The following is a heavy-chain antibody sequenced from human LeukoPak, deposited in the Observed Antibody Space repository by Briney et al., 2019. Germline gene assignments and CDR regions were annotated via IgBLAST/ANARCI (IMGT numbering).Heavy chain of an antibody. J-gene: IGHJ4*02. D-gene: IGHD3-3*01. CDR3: AKGYDFWSGYIDY. V-gene: IGHV3-9*01. CDR1: GFTFDDYA. CDR2: ISWNSGSI. Sequence: PGRSLRLSCAASGFTFDDYAMHWVRQAPGKGLEWVSGISWNSGSIGYADSVKGRFTISRDNAKNSLYLQMNSLRAEDTALYYYAKGYDFWSGYIDYWGQGTLVTVSS.